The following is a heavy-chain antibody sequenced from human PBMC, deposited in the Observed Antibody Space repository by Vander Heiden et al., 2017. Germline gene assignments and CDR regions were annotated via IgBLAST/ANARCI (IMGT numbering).Heavy chain of an antibody. CDR2: IYYSGST. J-gene: IGHJ5*02. CDR1: GGSISGSSYY. V-gene: IGHV4-39*01. D-gene: IGHD6-6*01. CDR3: AASLGSSAKWFDP. Sequence: QLQLQKSGPGLVKPSETLSLTCTVSGGSISGSSYYWGWIRQPPGKGLAWIGNIYYSGSTFYNPSLQSRVTISVDTSKNQFSLKLSSVTAADTAVYYCAASLGSSAKWFDPWGQGTLVTVSS.